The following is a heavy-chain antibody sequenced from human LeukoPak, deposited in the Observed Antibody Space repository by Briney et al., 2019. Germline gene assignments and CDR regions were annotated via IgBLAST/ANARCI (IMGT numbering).Heavy chain of an antibody. J-gene: IGHJ4*02. Sequence: SETLSLTCAVYGGSLSGYYWSGLRHPPGKGLEWIGEINHSGSANYNPSLKSRVTISVDTSKNQFSLKLSSVTAADTAVYYCARAAAYMDSILYFDYWGQGTLVTVSS. CDR1: GGSLSGYY. CDR3: ARAAAYMDSILYFDY. D-gene: IGHD2-21*01. CDR2: INHSGSA. V-gene: IGHV4-34*01.